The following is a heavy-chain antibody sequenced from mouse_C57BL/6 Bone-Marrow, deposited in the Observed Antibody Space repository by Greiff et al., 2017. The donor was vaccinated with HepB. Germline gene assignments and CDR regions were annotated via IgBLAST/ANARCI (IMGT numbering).Heavy chain of an antibody. CDR1: GYTFTSYW. J-gene: IGHJ3*01. Sequence: QVQLQQPGAELVKPGASVKLSCKASGYTFTSYWMHWVKQRPGQGLEWIGMIHPTSGRTNYNEKFKSKATLTVDKSSSTAYMQLSSLTSEDSAVYYCARRVFYYGYDGFAYWGQGTLVTVSA. CDR2: IHPTSGRT. D-gene: IGHD2-2*01. V-gene: IGHV1-64*01. CDR3: ARRVFYYGYDGFAY.